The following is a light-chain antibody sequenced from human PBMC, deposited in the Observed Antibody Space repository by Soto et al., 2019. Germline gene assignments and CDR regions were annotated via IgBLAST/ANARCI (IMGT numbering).Light chain of an antibody. V-gene: IGKV3-15*01. CDR2: GAS. J-gene: IGKJ1*01. Sequence: EIGVTQSPATLSLSPGERATLSCRASQSVSSSYLAWYQQKPGQAPRLLIYGASTRATVIPAGFSGSGSGTEFTLTISSLQSEDFAVYYCQQYHSWPPTFGQGSKVDIK. CDR3: QQYHSWPPT. CDR1: QSVSSSY.